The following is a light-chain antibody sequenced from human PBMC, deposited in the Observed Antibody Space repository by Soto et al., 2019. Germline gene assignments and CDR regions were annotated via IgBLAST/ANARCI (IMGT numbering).Light chain of an antibody. CDR2: VNSDGSH. J-gene: IGLJ3*02. CDR3: QTWGTGIRV. Sequence: QLVLTQSPSASAFLGASVKLTCTLSSGHSSYAIAWHQQQPEKGPRYLMNVNSDGSHSKGDGIPDRFSGSSSGAERYLTISSLQSEDEADYYCQTWGTGIRVFGGGTKLTVL. CDR1: SGHSSYA. V-gene: IGLV4-69*01.